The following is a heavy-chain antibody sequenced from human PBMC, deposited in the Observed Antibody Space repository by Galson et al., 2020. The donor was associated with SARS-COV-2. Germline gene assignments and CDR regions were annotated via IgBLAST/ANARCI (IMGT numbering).Heavy chain of an antibody. Sequence: SQTLSLTCPVSGDSISNDYWSWIRQPPGKGLEWIGYIYNIGSSNYNPSLKGRVTISVDTSKNQFSLKLASVTAADTAVYYCAKLPGDSDYWGQGTLVTVSS. J-gene: IGHJ4*02. CDR3: AKLPGDSDY. CDR1: GDSISNDY. V-gene: IGHV4-4*09. CDR2: IYNIGSS.